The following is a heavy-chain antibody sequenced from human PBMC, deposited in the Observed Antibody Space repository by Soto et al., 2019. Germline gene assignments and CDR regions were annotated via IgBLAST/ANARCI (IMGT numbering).Heavy chain of an antibody. CDR1: GGSISSGDYY. Sequence: SETLSLTCTVSGGSISSGDYYWSWIRQPPGKGLEWIGYIYYSGSTYYNPSLKSRVTISVDTSKNQFSLKLSSVTAADTAVYYCASVGYYYDSSGYYPPADYWGQGTLVTVSS. D-gene: IGHD3-22*01. V-gene: IGHV4-30-4*01. CDR3: ASVGYYYDSSGYYPPADY. CDR2: IYYSGST. J-gene: IGHJ4*02.